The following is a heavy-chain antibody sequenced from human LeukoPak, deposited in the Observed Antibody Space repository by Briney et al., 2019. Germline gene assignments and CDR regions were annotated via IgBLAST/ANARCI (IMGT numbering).Heavy chain of an antibody. V-gene: IGHV2-5*01. CDR3: AHRRRLHNFDY. Sequence: SGPTLVKPTQTLTLTCTFSGFSLSTSGVGVGWTRQPPGKALEWLALIYWNDDKRYSPSLKSRLTITKDTSKNQVVLTMTNMDPVDTATYYCAHRRRLHNFDYWGQGTLVTVSS. CDR1: GFSLSTSGVG. CDR2: IYWNDDK. J-gene: IGHJ4*02. D-gene: IGHD2-15*01.